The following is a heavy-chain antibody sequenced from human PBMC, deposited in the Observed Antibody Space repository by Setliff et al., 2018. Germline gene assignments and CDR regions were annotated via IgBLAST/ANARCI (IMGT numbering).Heavy chain of an antibody. CDR3: ARVGVFGGGYFDF. Sequence: GGSLRLSCAASGFIFSTYWMSWVRQAPGKGLEWVANIKQDGSDKYYVDSVKGRFTISRDNAKNSLYLQMNSLRAEDTAVYYCARVGVFGGGYFDFWGQGTLVTVSS. V-gene: IGHV3-7*01. CDR2: IKQDGSDK. J-gene: IGHJ4*02. CDR1: GFIFSTYW. D-gene: IGHD3-16*01.